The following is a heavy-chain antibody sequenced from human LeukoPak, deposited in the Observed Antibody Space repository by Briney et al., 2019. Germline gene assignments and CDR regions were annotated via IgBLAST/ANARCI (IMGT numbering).Heavy chain of an antibody. V-gene: IGHV4-34*01. D-gene: IGHD2-15*01. CDR3: ARDNCSGGSCYSPPGSLFRRYRYFDL. CDR2: INHSGST. J-gene: IGHJ2*01. Sequence: PSETLSLTCAVYGGSFSGYYWSWIRQPPGKGLEWIGEINHSGSTNYNPSLKSRVTISVDTSKNQFSLKLSSVTAADTAVYYCARDNCSGGSCYSPPGSLFRRYRYFDLWGRGTLVTVSS. CDR1: GGSFSGYY.